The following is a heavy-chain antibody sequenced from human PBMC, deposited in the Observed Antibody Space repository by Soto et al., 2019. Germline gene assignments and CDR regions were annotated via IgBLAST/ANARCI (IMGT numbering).Heavy chain of an antibody. Sequence: SQTRSLTCXISGDSVSSNSAAWNWIRQSPSRGLEWLGRTYYRSKWYNDYAVSVKSRITINPDTSKNQFSLQLNSVTPEDTAVYYCARFVVKDWCFDYWGQGTLVTVSS. V-gene: IGHV6-1*01. CDR2: TYYRSKWYN. D-gene: IGHD2-21*01. CDR3: ARFVVKDWCFDY. J-gene: IGHJ4*02. CDR1: GDSVSSNSAA.